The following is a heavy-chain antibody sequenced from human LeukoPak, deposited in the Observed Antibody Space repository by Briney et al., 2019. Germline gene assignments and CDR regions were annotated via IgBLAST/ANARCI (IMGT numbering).Heavy chain of an antibody. CDR1: GFTFGDHA. V-gene: IGHV3-49*04. CDR2: IRSKAYRGTT. CDR3: ARGPIQLWIHNAMDV. Sequence: GGSLRLSCSPSGFTFGDHAMSWVRQAPGKELEWVGFIRSKAYRGTTEYAPSVRGRFSISRDDSNSIAYLQMNTLQTEDTAVYYCARGPIQLWIHNAMDVWGQGTTVTVSS. D-gene: IGHD5-18*01. J-gene: IGHJ6*02.